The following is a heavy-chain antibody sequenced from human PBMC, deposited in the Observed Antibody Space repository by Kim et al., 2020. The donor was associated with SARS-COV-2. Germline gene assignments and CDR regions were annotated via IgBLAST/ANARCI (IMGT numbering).Heavy chain of an antibody. CDR2: IYYSGST. J-gene: IGHJ4*02. D-gene: IGHD6-19*01. Sequence: SETLSLTCTVSGGSISSYYWSWIRQPPGKGLEWIGYIYYSGSTNYNPSLKSRVTISVDTSKNQFSLKLSSVTAADTAVYYCARGSPVSWSSGWYGSLGYWGQGTLVTVSS. V-gene: IGHV4-59*01. CDR3: ARGSPVSWSSGWYGSLGY. CDR1: GGSISSYY.